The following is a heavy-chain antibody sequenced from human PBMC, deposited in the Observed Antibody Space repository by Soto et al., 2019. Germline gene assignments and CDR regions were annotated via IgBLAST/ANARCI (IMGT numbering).Heavy chain of an antibody. CDR2: ISYDGSNK. J-gene: IGHJ5*02. CDR1: GFTFSSYA. V-gene: IGHV3-30-3*01. CDR3: AKAQQWLVSPQNWFDP. Sequence: PGGSLRLSCAASGFTFSSYAMHWVRQAPGKGLEWVAVISYDGSNKYYADSVRGRFTISRDNSKNTLYLQMNSLRAEDTAVYYCAKAQQWLVSPQNWFDPWGQGTLVTVSS. D-gene: IGHD6-19*01.